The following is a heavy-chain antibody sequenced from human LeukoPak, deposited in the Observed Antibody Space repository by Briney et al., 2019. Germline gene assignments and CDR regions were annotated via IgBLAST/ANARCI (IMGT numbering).Heavy chain of an antibody. D-gene: IGHD4-17*01. V-gene: IGHV3-33*01. J-gene: IGHJ4*02. CDR1: GITLRTLS. CDR2: IWYDRTNK. Sequence: GSLRLSRSTSGITLRTLSMHLVRHAPGKGLGLGAVIWYDRTNKYYADSVKGRFTISRDNSKNTLYLQMSSLRAEDTAVYYCARDRLTTVTTFHFDYWGQGTLVTVSS. CDR3: ARDRLTTVTTFHFDY.